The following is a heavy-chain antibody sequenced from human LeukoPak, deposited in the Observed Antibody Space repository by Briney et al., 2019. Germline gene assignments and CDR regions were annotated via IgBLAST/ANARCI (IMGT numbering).Heavy chain of an antibody. CDR3: ARVVSSGLGGGYFDY. V-gene: IGHV3-7*01. CDR2: IKQDGSEK. Sequence: PGGSLRLSCAASGFTFSSYWMSWVRQAPGKGLEWVANIKQDGSEKYYVDSVKGRFTISRDNAKSSLYLQMNSLRAEDTAVYYCARVVSSGLGGGYFDYWGQGTLVTVSS. J-gene: IGHJ4*02. D-gene: IGHD3-22*01. CDR1: GFTFSSYW.